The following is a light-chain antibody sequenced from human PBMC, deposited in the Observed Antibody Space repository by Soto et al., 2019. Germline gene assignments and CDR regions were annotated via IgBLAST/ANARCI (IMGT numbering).Light chain of an antibody. Sequence: SYELTQPPSVSVAPGKTARITCGGNNIASKNVHWYQQKPGQAPVLVIYYDSDRPSGIPERFSGSNSGNTATLTISRVEAGDEADYYCQVWDSSSDHVVFGGGTKLTVL. CDR1: NIASKN. CDR3: QVWDSSSDHVV. CDR2: YDS. V-gene: IGLV3-21*04. J-gene: IGLJ2*01.